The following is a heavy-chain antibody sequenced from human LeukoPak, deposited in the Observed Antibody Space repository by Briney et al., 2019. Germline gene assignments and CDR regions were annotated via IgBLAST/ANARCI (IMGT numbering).Heavy chain of an antibody. D-gene: IGHD3-10*01. V-gene: IGHV3-48*03. CDR3: ARETLGVSRTFDY. CDR1: GITFSSYG. CDR2: IDGSGSFK. Sequence: GGSLRLSCAASGITFSSYGLNWVRQAPGKGPEWLSYIDGSGSFKYYNFFAEGRFTISRDNAKKTLYLQMNSLTVDDTAVYYCARETLGVSRTFDYWGQGTLSPSPQ. J-gene: IGHJ4*02.